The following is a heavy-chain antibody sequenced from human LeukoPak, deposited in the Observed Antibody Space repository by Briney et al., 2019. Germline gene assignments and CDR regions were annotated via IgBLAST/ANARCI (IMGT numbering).Heavy chain of an antibody. D-gene: IGHD2-2*01. CDR1: GYTFTTFW. V-gene: IGHV5-51*01. J-gene: IGHJ4*02. CDR2: IYPGDSDT. Sequence: GESLKISCRGSGYTFTTFWIGWVRQMPGKGLEWMGIIYPGDSDTRYSPSFQSQVAMSVDKSINTAYLQWSSLKASDTAMYYCARRKGCSSTSCPPDFWGQGTLVTVSS. CDR3: ARRKGCSSTSCPPDF.